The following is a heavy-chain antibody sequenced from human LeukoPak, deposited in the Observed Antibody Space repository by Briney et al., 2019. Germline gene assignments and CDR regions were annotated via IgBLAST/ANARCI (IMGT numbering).Heavy chain of an antibody. J-gene: IGHJ3*02. CDR3: ARDWRDSSGKFPNDAFDI. D-gene: IGHD3-22*01. CDR1: GFTFSDNY. V-gene: IGHV3-11*04. CDR2: ISSSGSI. Sequence: GGSLRLSCAASGFTFSDNYMSWIRQAPGKGLEWVSYISSSGSIYYADSVKGRFTISRDNARNSLYLQMNSLRAEDTAVYYCARDWRDSSGKFPNDAFDIWGQGTMVTVSS.